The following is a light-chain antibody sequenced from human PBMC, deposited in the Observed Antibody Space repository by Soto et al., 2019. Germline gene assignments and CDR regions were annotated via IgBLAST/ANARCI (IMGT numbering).Light chain of an antibody. CDR2: DAS. V-gene: IGKV1-5*01. Sequence: DIQMTQSPSTLSASVGDRVTITCRASRSISNWLAWYQQRPGIAPKLLIFDASILQSGVPSRFSGSGSGTEFTRSISRLQTDDFATYYCQQYGSFSPITFGGGTKVEI. CDR3: QQYGSFSPIT. CDR1: RSISNW. J-gene: IGKJ4*01.